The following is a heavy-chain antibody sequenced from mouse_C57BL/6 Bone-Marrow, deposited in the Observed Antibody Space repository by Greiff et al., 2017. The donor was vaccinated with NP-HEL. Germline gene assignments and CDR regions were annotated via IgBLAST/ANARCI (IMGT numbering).Heavy chain of an antibody. CDR2: IDPSDSYT. J-gene: IGHJ3*01. V-gene: IGHV1-59*01. Sequence: QVQLQQSGAELVRPGTSVKLSCKASGYTFTSYWMHWVKQRPGQGLEWIGVIDPSDSYTNYNQKFKGKATLTVDTSSSTAYMQLSSLTSEDSAVYYCARGRDGSSPFAYWGQGTLVTVSA. CDR3: ARGRDGSSPFAY. D-gene: IGHD1-1*01. CDR1: GYTFTSYW.